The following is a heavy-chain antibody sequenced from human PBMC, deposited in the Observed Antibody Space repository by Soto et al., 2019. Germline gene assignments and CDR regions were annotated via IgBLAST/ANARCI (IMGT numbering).Heavy chain of an antibody. Sequence: QVQLQESGSGLVKPSQTLSLTCTVSGGSISSGGYSWTWIRRSPGKGLEWIGYTYQSGSAYYNPPLKSRVTISVDRSKNQFSLNLTSVTAADTAVYYCARDYYGMDVWGQGTTVTVSS. CDR2: TYQSGSA. CDR3: ARDYYGMDV. V-gene: IGHV4-30-2*06. CDR1: GGSISSGGYS. J-gene: IGHJ6*02.